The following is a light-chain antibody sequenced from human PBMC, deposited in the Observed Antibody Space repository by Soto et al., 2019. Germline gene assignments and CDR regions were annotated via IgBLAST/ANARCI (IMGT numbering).Light chain of an antibody. V-gene: IGKV3-20*01. CDR3: QQYGSSGT. J-gene: IGKJ1*01. CDR2: GAS. Sequence: EIVMTQSPATLSVSPVESATLSCRASQSVSNNYLAWYQPKPGQAPRLLIYGASNRATGIPDRFSGSGSGTDFTLTISRLEPEDFAVYYCQQYGSSGTFGQGTKVDIK. CDR1: QSVSNNY.